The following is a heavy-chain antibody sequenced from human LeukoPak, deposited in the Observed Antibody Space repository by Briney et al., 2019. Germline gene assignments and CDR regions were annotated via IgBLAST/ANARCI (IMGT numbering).Heavy chain of an antibody. Sequence: SETLSLTCTVSGGSIRSYYWSWIRQPPGKGLEWIGYIYTSGSTNYNPSLKSRVTISVDTSKNQFSLKLSSVTAADTAVYYCARSYSSSPYYYMDVWGKGTTVTVSS. CDR3: ARSYSSSPYYYMDV. D-gene: IGHD6-6*01. J-gene: IGHJ6*03. V-gene: IGHV4-4*09. CDR1: GGSIRSYY. CDR2: IYTSGST.